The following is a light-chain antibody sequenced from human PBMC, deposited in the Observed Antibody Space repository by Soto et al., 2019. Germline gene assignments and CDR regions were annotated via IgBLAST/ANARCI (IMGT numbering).Light chain of an antibody. CDR2: GAS. CDR3: QQYGSSPWT. J-gene: IGKJ1*01. V-gene: IGKV3-20*01. CDR1: QSVSSNY. Sequence: EIVLTQSPDTLSLSPGERATLSCRASQSVSSNYLAWYQHKTGQTPRPLIYGASSRVPGIPDRFSGSGSGTDFTLTINRLEPEDFAVYYCQQYGSSPWTFGQGNKVE.